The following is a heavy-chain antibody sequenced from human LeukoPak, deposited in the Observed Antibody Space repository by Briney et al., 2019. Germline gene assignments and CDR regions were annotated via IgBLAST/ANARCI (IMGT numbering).Heavy chain of an antibody. CDR2: ISSSSSYI. Sequence: GGSLRLSCAASGFTFSSYSMNWVRQAPGKGLEWVSSISSSSSYIYYADSVKGRFTISRDNAKNSLYLQMNSLRAEDTAVYYCAKEVPMIVIFDYWGQGTLVTVSS. CDR1: GFTFSSYS. D-gene: IGHD3-22*01. J-gene: IGHJ4*02. CDR3: AKEVPMIVIFDY. V-gene: IGHV3-21*04.